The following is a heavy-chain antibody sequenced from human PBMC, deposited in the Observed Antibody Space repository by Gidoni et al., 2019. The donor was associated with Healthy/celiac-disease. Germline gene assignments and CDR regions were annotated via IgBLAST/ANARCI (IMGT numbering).Heavy chain of an antibody. J-gene: IGHJ4*02. Sequence: QVQLVQSGAEVKKPGASVKGSCKASGYTFTSYYMHWVRQAPGQGLEWMGIINPSGGSTSYSQKFQGRVTMTRDTSTSTVYMELSSLRSEDTAVYYCAREGIAAAGTDYWGQGTLVTVSS. CDR1: GYTFTSYY. V-gene: IGHV1-46*01. CDR2: INPSGGST. D-gene: IGHD6-13*01. CDR3: AREGIAAAGTDY.